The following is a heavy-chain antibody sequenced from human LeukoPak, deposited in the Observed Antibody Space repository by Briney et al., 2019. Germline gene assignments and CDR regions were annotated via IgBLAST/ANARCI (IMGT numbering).Heavy chain of an antibody. CDR2: ISGSGDST. CDR1: GFTFSSYA. J-gene: IGHJ4*02. D-gene: IGHD6-13*01. CDR3: AKTRPLDSSSWSHGDY. Sequence: GGSLRLSCAASGFTFSSYAMSWVRQAPGKGLEWVSAISGSGDSTYYGDSVKGRFTISRDNSKNTLYLQTNSLRAEDTAVHYCAKTRPLDSSSWSHGDYWGQGTLVTVSS. V-gene: IGHV3-23*01.